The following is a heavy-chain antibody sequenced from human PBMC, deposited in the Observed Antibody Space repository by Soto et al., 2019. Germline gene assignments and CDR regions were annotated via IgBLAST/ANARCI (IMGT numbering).Heavy chain of an antibody. D-gene: IGHD3-10*01. CDR2: IFYTGNT. J-gene: IGHJ5*02. Sequence: QVQLQESGPGLVKPSETLSLTCNVSGGPISSYYWSWIRQSPGKGLEWIGQIFYTGNTNYNPSLKSRVTMSVDIPKKQFSLKLRSVTTADTAIYFCARNNVRGVSNSYNWMDPWGQGTLVTVSS. CDR3: ARNNVRGVSNSYNWMDP. CDR1: GGPISSYY. V-gene: IGHV4-59*01.